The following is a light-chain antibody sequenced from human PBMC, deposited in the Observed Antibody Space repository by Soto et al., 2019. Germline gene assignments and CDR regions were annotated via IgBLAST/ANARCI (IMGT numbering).Light chain of an antibody. CDR1: QSVSSY. CDR3: QQRSNWLT. CDR2: DAS. V-gene: IGKV3-11*01. J-gene: IGKJ4*01. Sequence: EIVLTQSPATLSLSPGERATLSCRASQSVSSYLAWYQQKPGQAPRLLIYDASNRATGIPARFSGSGSGTDFTRNISSLEPEDFAVYYWQQRSNWLTFGGGTKVEIK.